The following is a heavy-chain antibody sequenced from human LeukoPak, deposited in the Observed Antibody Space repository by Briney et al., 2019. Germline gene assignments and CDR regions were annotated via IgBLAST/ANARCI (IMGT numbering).Heavy chain of an antibody. D-gene: IGHD5-24*01. Sequence: GGSLRLSCAASGSTFSSNEMNWVRQAPGKGLEWVSYISSSGSYIYYVDSVKGRFTISRDNAKNSLYLQVNSLRADDTAVYYCARGRDGYNFDYWGQGTLVTVSS. J-gene: IGHJ4*02. CDR1: GSTFSSNE. CDR3: ARGRDGYNFDY. CDR2: ISSSGSYI. V-gene: IGHV3-48*03.